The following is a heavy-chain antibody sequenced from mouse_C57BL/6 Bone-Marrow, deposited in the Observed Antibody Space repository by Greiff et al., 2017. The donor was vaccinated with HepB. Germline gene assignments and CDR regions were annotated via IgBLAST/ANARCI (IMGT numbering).Heavy chain of an antibody. CDR3: ARDAGILGAMDY. D-gene: IGHD4-1*01. J-gene: IGHJ4*01. CDR1: GFTFSDFY. Sequence: EVQGVESGGGLVQSGRSLRLSCATSGFTFSDFYMEWVRQAPGKGLEWIAASRNKANDYTTEYSASVKGRFIVSRDTSQSILYLQMNALRAEDTAVYYCARDAGILGAMDYWGQGTSVTVSS. V-gene: IGHV7-1*01. CDR2: SRNKANDYTT.